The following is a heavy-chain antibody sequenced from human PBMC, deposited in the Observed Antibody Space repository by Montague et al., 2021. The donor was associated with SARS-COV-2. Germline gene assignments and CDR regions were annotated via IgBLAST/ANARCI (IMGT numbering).Heavy chain of an antibody. CDR3: ARGSGCSGGSCYSEWDPYYYYGMDV. Sequence: SETLSLTCAVSGGALNSGPYYWGWIRQPPGKGLEWLASIHYSGYTYNHPSLRSRVTISVDLAKNQFSLKLSSVTAADTAVYYCARGSGCSGGSCYSEWDPYYYYGMDVWGQGTTVTVSS. J-gene: IGHJ6*02. D-gene: IGHD2-15*01. CDR1: GGALNSGPYY. V-gene: IGHV4-39*01. CDR2: IHYSGYT.